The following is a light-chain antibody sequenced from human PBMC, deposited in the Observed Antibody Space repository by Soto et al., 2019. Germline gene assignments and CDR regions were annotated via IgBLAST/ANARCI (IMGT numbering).Light chain of an antibody. CDR2: AAS. Sequence: MTQSPATLSAFVGDRVTITCRSSQTISNNLNWYQHKPGRAPKLLIYAASTLQSGVPSRFSGSGSGTDFSLTISRLEPEEFAVDYCQQYGSSVTFGQGTRLEIK. CDR3: QQYGSSVT. J-gene: IGKJ5*01. CDR1: QTISNN. V-gene: IGKV1-39*01.